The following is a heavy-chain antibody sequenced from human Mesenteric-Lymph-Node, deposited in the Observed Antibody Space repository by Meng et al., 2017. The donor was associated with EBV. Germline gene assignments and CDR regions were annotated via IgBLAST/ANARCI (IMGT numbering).Heavy chain of an antibody. CDR2: ISGNGGST. Sequence: SSYAMTWVRQAPGKGLEWVSGISGNGGSTDYTDSVKGRFTISRDNSKNTLYPQINSLRVEDTAVYYCARLTDYWGQGTLVTVSS. V-gene: IGHV3-23*01. D-gene: IGHD3-9*01. CDR1: SSYA. CDR3: ARLTDY. J-gene: IGHJ4*02.